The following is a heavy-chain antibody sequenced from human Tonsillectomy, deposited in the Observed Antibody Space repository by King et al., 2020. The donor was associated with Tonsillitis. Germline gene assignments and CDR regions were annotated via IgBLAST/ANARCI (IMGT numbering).Heavy chain of an antibody. D-gene: IGHD5-24*01. CDR3: AKDRVEMAKIAPGY. Sequence: VQLVESGGGVVQPGRSLRLSCAASGFTFSSYGMHWVRQAPGKGLEWVAVISYDGSNKYYADSVKGRFTISRDNSKSTLYLQMNSLRAEDTAVYYCAKDRVEMAKIAPGYWGQGSLVTVSS. CDR1: GFTFSSYG. J-gene: IGHJ4*02. V-gene: IGHV3-30*18. CDR2: ISYDGSNK.